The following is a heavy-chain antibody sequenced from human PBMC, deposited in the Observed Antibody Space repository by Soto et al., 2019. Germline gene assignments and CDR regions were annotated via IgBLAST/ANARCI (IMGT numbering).Heavy chain of an antibody. CDR1: GYTFTGYY. CDR3: ARDRLSYDFWSGYYGMDV. V-gene: IGHV1-2*04. Sequence: ASVKVSCKASGYTFTGYYMHWVRQAPGQGLEWMGWINPNSGGTNYAQKFQGWVTMTRDTSISTAYMELSRLRSDDTAVYYCARDRLSYDFWSGYYGMDVWGQGTTVTVSS. J-gene: IGHJ6*02. D-gene: IGHD3-3*01. CDR2: INPNSGGT.